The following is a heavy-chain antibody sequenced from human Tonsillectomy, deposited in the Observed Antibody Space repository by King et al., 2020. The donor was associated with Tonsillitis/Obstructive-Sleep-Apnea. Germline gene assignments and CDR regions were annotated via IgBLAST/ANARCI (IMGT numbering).Heavy chain of an antibody. D-gene: IGHD3-3*01. V-gene: IGHV4-39*02. Sequence: QLQESGPGLVKPSETLSLTCTVSGGSISSSGYYWGWFRQPPGKGLECIGNIYYSGSTYCNPSLKSRVTISVDTSKNHFSLKLSSVTAADTAVYYCARRVGFWSAYYDYWGQGTLVTVSS. CDR3: ARRVGFWSAYYDY. CDR2: IYYSGST. J-gene: IGHJ4*02. CDR1: GGSISSSGYY.